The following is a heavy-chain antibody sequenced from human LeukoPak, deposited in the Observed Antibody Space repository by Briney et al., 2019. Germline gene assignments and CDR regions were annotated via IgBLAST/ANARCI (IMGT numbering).Heavy chain of an antibody. V-gene: IGHV1-69*04. D-gene: IGHD5-24*01. CDR3: ARDGEMATIYFDY. J-gene: IGHJ4*02. CDR1: GGTFSSYA. Sequence: SVKVSCKASGGTFSSYALSWVRQAPGQGLEWMGTIIPIVGIANYAQKFQGRVTITADKSTSTAYMELSSLSSEDTAVYYCARDGEMATIYFDYWGQGTLVTVSS. CDR2: IIPIVGIA.